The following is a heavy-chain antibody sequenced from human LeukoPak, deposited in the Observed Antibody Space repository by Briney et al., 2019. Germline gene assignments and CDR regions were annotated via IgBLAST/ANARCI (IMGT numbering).Heavy chain of an antibody. V-gene: IGHV4-34*01. J-gene: IGHJ3*02. CDR1: GGSFSGYY. CDR3: ARGQLWYSNDAFDI. CDR2: INHSGST. Sequence: SETLSLTCAVYGGSFSGYYWSWIRQPPGKGLEWIGEINHSGSTNYNPSLKSRVTISVDTSKNQFSLKLSSVTAADTAVYYCARGQLWYSNDAFDIWGQGTMVTVSS. D-gene: IGHD5-18*01.